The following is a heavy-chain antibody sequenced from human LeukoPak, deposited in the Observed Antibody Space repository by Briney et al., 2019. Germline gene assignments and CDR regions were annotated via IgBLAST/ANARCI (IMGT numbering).Heavy chain of an antibody. CDR1: GGSISGHY. CDR2: IYYNGNT. Sequence: AETVPHIRTVSGGSISGHYGSWIGQPPGKGLEWIGCIYYNGNTNYNPSLKSRVAMSVDTSKNQFSLKLSSVTAADTAVYYCAKSRNYYDSSGFYDFDSWGQGTLVTVSS. J-gene: IGHJ4*02. V-gene: IGHV4-59*11. CDR3: AKSRNYYDSSGFYDFDS. D-gene: IGHD3-22*01.